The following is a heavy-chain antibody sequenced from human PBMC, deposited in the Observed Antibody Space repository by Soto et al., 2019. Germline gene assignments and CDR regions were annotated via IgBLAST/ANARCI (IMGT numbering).Heavy chain of an antibody. Sequence: GESLKISCKGSGYRFTSYWIAWVRQMPGKGLEWMGIIYPGDSDARYSPSFQGQVTISIDKSISTAYLQWSSLKASDTAIYYCARQLGHDYINNWFDPWGQGTLVTVSS. CDR3: ARQLGHDYINNWFDP. V-gene: IGHV5-51*01. CDR1: GYRFTSYW. D-gene: IGHD4-4*01. J-gene: IGHJ5*02. CDR2: IYPGDSDA.